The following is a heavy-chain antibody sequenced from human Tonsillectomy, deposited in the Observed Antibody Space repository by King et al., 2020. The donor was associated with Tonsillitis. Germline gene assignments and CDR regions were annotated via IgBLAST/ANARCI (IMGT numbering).Heavy chain of an antibody. CDR1: GFTFSSYA. CDR3: AKDLFDSSGYYFDN. J-gene: IGHJ4*02. V-gene: IGHV3-23*04. CDR2: ISGSGGIT. D-gene: IGHD3-22*01. Sequence: VQLVESGGGLVQPGGSLRLSCAASGFTFSSYAMNWVRQAPGKGLGWVSAISGSGGITYYSDSVKGRFTISRDNSKNTLYLQMNSLRAEDTAVYYCAKDLFDSSGYYFDNWGQGTLVTVSS.